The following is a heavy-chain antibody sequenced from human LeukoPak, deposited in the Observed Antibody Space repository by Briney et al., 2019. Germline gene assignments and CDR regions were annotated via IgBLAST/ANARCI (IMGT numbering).Heavy chain of an antibody. D-gene: IGHD3-22*01. Sequence: GGSLRLSCAASGFTFISYGMHWVRQAPGKGLEWVAFIRYDGSNKYYADSVKGRFTISRDNSKNTLYLQMNSLRAEDTAVYYCAKDQLTYYFDSSGYYPLGYWGQGTLVTVSS. CDR2: IRYDGSNK. CDR3: AKDQLTYYFDSSGYYPLGY. J-gene: IGHJ4*02. CDR1: GFTFISYG. V-gene: IGHV3-30*02.